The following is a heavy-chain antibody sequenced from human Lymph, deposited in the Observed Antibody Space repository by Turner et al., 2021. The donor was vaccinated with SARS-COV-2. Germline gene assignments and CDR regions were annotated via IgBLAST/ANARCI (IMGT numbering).Heavy chain of an antibody. CDR2: IIPIFGTA. CDR3: ARGAAYCSGGSCYRKGFDY. V-gene: IGHV1-69*01. CDR1: GGTFSSSA. Sequence: QVQLVQSGAEVKKPGSSVKVSCKASGGTFSSSAISWVRQAPGQGLEGMGGIIPIFGTANYAQRFQGRVTITADESTSTAYMELRSLRSEDTAVYYCARGAAYCSGGSCYRKGFDYWGQGTPVTVSS. D-gene: IGHD2-15*01. J-gene: IGHJ4*02.